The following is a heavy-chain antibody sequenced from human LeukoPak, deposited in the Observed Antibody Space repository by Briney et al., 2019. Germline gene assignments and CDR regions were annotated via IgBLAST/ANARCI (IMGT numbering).Heavy chain of an antibody. V-gene: IGHV1-69*13. CDR3: AREASGLYDY. Sequence: ASVKVSCKASGGTFSSYAISWVRQAPGQGLEWMGGIIPIFGTANYAQKFQGRVTITADESTGTAYMELSSLRSEDTAVYYCAREASGLYDYWGQGTLVTVSS. J-gene: IGHJ4*02. D-gene: IGHD3-22*01. CDR1: GGTFSSYA. CDR2: IIPIFGTA.